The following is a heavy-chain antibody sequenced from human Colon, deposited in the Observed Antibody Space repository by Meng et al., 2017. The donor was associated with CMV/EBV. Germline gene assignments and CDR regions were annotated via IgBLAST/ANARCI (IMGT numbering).Heavy chain of an antibody. D-gene: IGHD5-24*01. Sequence: GESLKISCAASGFTFRNYAMSWPRQAPGKGLEWVSTISGSGERTHYAGSVKGRFTISRDNSKSTLYLQMNRLTAEDTAVYYCDGSDFWGQGTLVTVSS. CDR1: GFTFRNYA. V-gene: IGHV3-23*01. CDR2: ISGSGERT. CDR3: DGSDF. J-gene: IGHJ4*02.